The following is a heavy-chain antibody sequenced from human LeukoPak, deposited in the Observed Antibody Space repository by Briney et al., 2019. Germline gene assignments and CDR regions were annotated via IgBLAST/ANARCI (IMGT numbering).Heavy chain of an antibody. CDR1: GGTFSSYA. Sequence: SVTVSCKASGGTFSSYAISWVRQAPGQGLEWMGGIIPIFGTANYAQKFRGRVTITADESTSTAYMELSSLRSEDTAVYYCARDSYDYVWGSPVARFDYWGQGTLVTVSS. V-gene: IGHV1-69*13. J-gene: IGHJ4*02. CDR2: IIPIFGTA. CDR3: ARDSYDYVWGSPVARFDY. D-gene: IGHD3-16*01.